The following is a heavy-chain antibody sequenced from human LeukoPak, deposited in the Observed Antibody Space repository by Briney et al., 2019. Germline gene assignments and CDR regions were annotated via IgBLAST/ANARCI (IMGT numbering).Heavy chain of an antibody. V-gene: IGHV1-69*13. J-gene: IGHJ4*02. CDR2: IIPIFGTA. Sequence: SVKVSCKASGGTFSSYAISWVRQAPGQGLEWMGGIIPIFGTANYAQKFQGRVTITADESTSTAYMELSSLRSEDTAVYYCATERERALYCSSTSCPFDYWGQGTLVTVSS. CDR3: ATERERALYCSSTSCPFDY. CDR1: GGTFSSYA. D-gene: IGHD2-2*01.